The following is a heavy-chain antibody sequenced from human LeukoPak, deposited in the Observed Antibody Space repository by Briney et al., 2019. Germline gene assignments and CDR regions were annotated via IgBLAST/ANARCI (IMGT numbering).Heavy chain of an antibody. CDR1: GFTVSSNY. V-gene: IGHV3-53*01. D-gene: IGHD2-15*01. Sequence: GGSLRLSCAASGFTVSSNYMSWVRQAPGKGLEWVSVIYSGGSTYYADSVKGRFTISRDNSKNTLYLQMNSLRAEDTAVYYCVRDRTPKPYYYGMDVWGQGTTVTVSS. J-gene: IGHJ6*02. CDR2: IYSGGST. CDR3: VRDRTPKPYYYGMDV.